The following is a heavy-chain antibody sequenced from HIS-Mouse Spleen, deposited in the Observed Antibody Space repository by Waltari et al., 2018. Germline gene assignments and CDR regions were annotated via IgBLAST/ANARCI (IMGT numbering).Heavy chain of an antibody. CDR2: RYYSGST. D-gene: IGHD6-13*01. CDR3: AREIPYSSSWYDWYFDL. V-gene: IGHV4-39*07. Sequence: QLQLQESGPGLVKPSETRSLTCTVSGGSIRSSSYYWGWIRQPPGKGLEWIGIRYYSGSTYYNPSLKSRVTISVDTSKTQFSLKLSSVTAADTAVYYCAREIPYSSSWYDWYFDLWGRGTLVTVSS. J-gene: IGHJ2*01. CDR1: GGSIRSSSYY.